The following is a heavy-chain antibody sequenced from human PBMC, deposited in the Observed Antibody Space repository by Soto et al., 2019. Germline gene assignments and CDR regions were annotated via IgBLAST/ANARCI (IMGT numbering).Heavy chain of an antibody. CDR2: MNPNSGNT. CDR1: GYTFTSSD. Sequence: GASVKVSCKASGYTFTSSDINWVRQATGQGLEWMGWMNPNSGNTGYAQKFQGRVTMTRNTPISTAYMELSSLRSEDTAVYYCARGGYYGSGSSFNWFDPWGQGTLVTVSS. CDR3: ARGGYYGSGSSFNWFDP. J-gene: IGHJ5*02. D-gene: IGHD3-10*01. V-gene: IGHV1-8*01.